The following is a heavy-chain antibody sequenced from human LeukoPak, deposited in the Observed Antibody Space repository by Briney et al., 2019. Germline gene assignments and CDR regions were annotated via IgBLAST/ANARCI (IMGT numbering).Heavy chain of an antibody. CDR2: IDTAGGT. CDR1: GFTFSIYD. J-gene: IGHJ3*02. D-gene: IGHD5-24*01. Sequence: GGSLRLSCAASGFTFSIYDMHWVRQVIGKGLEWVSGIDTAGGTYYPDSVKGRFTMSRENAENSLHLQMNGLRAEDTAVYYCARVRDGYNYAILAFDIWGQGTMVTVSS. V-gene: IGHV3-13*01. CDR3: ARVRDGYNYAILAFDI.